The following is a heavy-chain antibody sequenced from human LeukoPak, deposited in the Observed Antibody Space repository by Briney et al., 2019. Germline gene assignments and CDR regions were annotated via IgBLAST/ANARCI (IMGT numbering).Heavy chain of an antibody. Sequence: GGSLRLSCAASGFTFRNYWMSWVRQVPGKGLEWVVNINEGGNEKNYVDSVKGRFTISRDNSKNTLYLQMNSLRAEDTAVYYCASAEEYYGMDVWGQGTTVTVSS. CDR3: ASAEEYYGMDV. CDR1: GFTFRNYW. CDR2: INEGGNEK. V-gene: IGHV3-7*01. J-gene: IGHJ6*02.